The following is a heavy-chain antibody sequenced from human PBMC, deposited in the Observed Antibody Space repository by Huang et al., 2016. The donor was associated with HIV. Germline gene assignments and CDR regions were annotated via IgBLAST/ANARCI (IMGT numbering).Heavy chain of an antibody. Sequence: QVQLQQWGAGLLKPSETLSLTCAVYGRSFSGYYWSWIRQAPGKGLEWIGEINHSGSTNYHPSLKSRLTISVDTSKNQFSLKLSCVTAAETAVYYCARERMMSWLDDHDAFDIWGQGTMVTVSS. D-gene: IGHD1-1*01. CDR3: ARERMMSWLDDHDAFDI. CDR1: GRSFSGYY. V-gene: IGHV4-34*01. CDR2: INHSGST. J-gene: IGHJ3*02.